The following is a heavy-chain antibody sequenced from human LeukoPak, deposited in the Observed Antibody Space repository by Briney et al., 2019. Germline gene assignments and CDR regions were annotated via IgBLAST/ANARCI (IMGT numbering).Heavy chain of an antibody. V-gene: IGHV1-2*02. J-gene: IGHJ4*02. CDR1: GYTFTGYY. Sequence: AASVKVFCKASGYTFTGYYMHWVRQAPGQGLEWMGWINPNSGGTNYAQRFQGRVTMTRDTSISTAYMELSRLRSDDTAVYYCARGLGAYYDFWNGYYRIFDYWGQGTLVTVSS. CDR3: ARGLGAYYDFWNGYYRIFDY. CDR2: INPNSGGT. D-gene: IGHD3-3*01.